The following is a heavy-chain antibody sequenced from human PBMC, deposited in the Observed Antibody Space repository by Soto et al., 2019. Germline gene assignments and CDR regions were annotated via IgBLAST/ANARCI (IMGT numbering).Heavy chain of an antibody. CDR2: IYNSGST. CDR1: GGSIISYY. Sequence: LSETLSLTCTVSGGSIISYYWSWIRQPPGKGLEWIGFIYNSGSTNYNPSLKSRVTISMDTSRNQFSLILSSVTAADTAVYYCARAPYGSGTKPYYFDYWGQGTLVTVSS. CDR3: ARAPYGSGTKPYYFDY. V-gene: IGHV4-59*01. J-gene: IGHJ4*02. D-gene: IGHD3-10*01.